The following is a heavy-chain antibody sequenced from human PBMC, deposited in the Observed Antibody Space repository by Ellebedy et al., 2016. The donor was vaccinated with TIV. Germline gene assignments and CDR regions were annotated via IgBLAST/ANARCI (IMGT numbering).Heavy chain of an antibody. CDR2: IKQDGTDK. V-gene: IGHV3-7*01. CDR1: GFTFSSYW. J-gene: IGHJ3*02. CDR3: ARDWGSDAFDI. D-gene: IGHD3-16*01. Sequence: GESLKISCAASGFTFSSYWMSWVRQAPGKGLEWVANIKQDGTDKYYVDSVRGRFIISRDNAKNSLFLQMNSLRAEDTAMYYCARDWGSDAFDIWGQGTMVTVSS.